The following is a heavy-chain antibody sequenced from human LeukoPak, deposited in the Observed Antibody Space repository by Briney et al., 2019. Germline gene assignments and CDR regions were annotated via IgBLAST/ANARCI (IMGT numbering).Heavy chain of an antibody. CDR1: GFTFSSYA. Sequence: GGSLRLSCAASGFTFSSYAMSWVRQAPGKGLEWVSAISADASSTYYADSVKGPITISRDNSKNTLFLQMDSLRAEDTAVYYCARGAYGDYDYWGQGTLVTVSS. V-gene: IGHV3-23*01. CDR3: ARGAYGDYDY. CDR2: ISADASST. D-gene: IGHD4-17*01. J-gene: IGHJ4*02.